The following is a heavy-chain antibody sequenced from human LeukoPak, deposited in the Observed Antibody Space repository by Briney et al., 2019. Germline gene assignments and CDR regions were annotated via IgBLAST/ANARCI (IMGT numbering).Heavy chain of an antibody. Sequence: ASVKVSCKASGYTFTGYYMHWVRQAPGQGLEWMGWINPNSGGTNYAQKFQGRVTMTRDTSISTAYMELSRLRSDDTAVYYCARYYYDSSGYYQAAFDIWGQGTVVTVSS. J-gene: IGHJ3*02. CDR1: GYTFTGYY. D-gene: IGHD3-22*01. CDR3: ARYYYDSSGYYQAAFDI. CDR2: INPNSGGT. V-gene: IGHV1-2*02.